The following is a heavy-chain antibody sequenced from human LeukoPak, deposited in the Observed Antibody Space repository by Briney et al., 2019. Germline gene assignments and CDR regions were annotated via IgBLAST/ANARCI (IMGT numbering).Heavy chain of an antibody. V-gene: IGHV4-30-4*08. CDR1: GGSISRGDYY. J-gene: IGHJ4*02. D-gene: IGHD3-3*01. Sequence: QVQLQESGPGLVKPSQTLSLTCTVSGGSISRGDYYWSWIRQPPGKALEWIGYIYYSGSTYYNPSLKSRVTISVDTSKNQFSLKLSSGTAADTAVYYCARDDFWSGLGYWGQGTLVTVSS. CDR3: ARDDFWSGLGY. CDR2: IYYSGST.